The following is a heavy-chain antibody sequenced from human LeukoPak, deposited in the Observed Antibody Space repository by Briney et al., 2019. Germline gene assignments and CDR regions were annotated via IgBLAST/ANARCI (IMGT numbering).Heavy chain of an antibody. CDR2: IYTSGST. V-gene: IGHV4-4*07. Sequence: SETLSLTCTVPGGSISSYYWSWIRQPAGKGLEWIGRIYTSGSTNYNPPLKSRVTMSVDTSKNQFSLKLSSVTAADTAVYYCARDPYDSTPGYWGQGTLVTVSS. CDR3: ARDPYDSTPGY. CDR1: GGSISSYY. J-gene: IGHJ4*02. D-gene: IGHD3-22*01.